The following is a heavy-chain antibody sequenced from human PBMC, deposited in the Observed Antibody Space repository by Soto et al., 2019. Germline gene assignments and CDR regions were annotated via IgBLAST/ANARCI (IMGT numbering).Heavy chain of an antibody. V-gene: IGHV4-39*01. Sequence: SETLSLTCTVSGGSISSSSYYWGWIGQPPGKGLEWIGYIYYSGSTYYTPSLKSRVTISVDTSKNQFSLKLGSVTAADTAVYYCARGKLGYCSGGSCYTFLGPPYYFDYWGQGTLVTVSS. D-gene: IGHD2-15*01. J-gene: IGHJ4*02. CDR2: IYYSGST. CDR3: ARGKLGYCSGGSCYTFLGPPYYFDY. CDR1: GGSISSSSYY.